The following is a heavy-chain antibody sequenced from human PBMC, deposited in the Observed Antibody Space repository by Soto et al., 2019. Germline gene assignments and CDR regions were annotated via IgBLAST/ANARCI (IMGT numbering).Heavy chain of an antibody. CDR1: GYTFTNYL. CDR2: IFPGDSDT. V-gene: IGHV5-51*01. D-gene: IGHD3-16*01. Sequence: PGESLKISFKAIGYTFTNYLIGWVRQTPVKGLEWMGIIFPGDSDTRYNPSFEGQVTVSADESISTAYLQWNTLKASDTAMYYCVRPNFGALTHFDFWGQGTLVTVSS. CDR3: VRPNFGALTHFDF. J-gene: IGHJ4*02.